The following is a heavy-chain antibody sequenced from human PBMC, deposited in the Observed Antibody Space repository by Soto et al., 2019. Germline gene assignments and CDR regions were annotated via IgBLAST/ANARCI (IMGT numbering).Heavy chain of an antibody. Sequence: KTSETLSLTCAVSGASIIGSYYYWAWLRQSPGKGPEWIGSVFYTGFTSYNPSLESRVSVSVDTSKSQFSLKLSAVTAADTAVYYCATSQKGYNWNYFDHWGQGALVTVSS. J-gene: IGHJ4*02. CDR1: GASIIGSYYY. CDR2: VFYTGFT. CDR3: ATSQKGYNWNYFDH. V-gene: IGHV4-39*01. D-gene: IGHD1-20*01.